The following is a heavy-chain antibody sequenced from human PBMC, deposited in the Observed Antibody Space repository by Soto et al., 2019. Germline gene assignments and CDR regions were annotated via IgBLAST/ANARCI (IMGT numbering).Heavy chain of an antibody. V-gene: IGHV1-69*01. J-gene: IGHJ6*02. Sequence: QVQLVQSGAEVKKPGSSVKVSCKASGDTFRSHGISWVRQAPGQGLEWMGGIIPILGTTNYAQKFQDRVTIIADESTSTVYLELGSVRPDDTAVYYCARVGVMVSKSDYYYAMDVWGQGTTVTVSS. D-gene: IGHD3-16*01. CDR3: ARVGVMVSKSDYYYAMDV. CDR2: IIPILGTT. CDR1: GDTFRSHG.